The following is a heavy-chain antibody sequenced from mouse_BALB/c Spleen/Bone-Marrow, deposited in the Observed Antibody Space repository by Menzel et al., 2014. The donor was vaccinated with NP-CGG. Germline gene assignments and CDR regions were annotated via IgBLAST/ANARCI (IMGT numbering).Heavy chain of an antibody. V-gene: IGHV2-9*02. D-gene: IGHD2-13*01. Sequence: LVESGPGLVAPSQSLSITCTVSGFSLSHYGVHWVRQPPGKGLEWLGVIWAGGSTNYISALMSRLTISKDNSKSQVFLKMHSLQTDDTAMYFCARVGDSDYAMDYWGQGTSVTVSS. J-gene: IGHJ4*01. CDR2: IWAGGST. CDR1: GFSLSHYG. CDR3: ARVGDSDYAMDY.